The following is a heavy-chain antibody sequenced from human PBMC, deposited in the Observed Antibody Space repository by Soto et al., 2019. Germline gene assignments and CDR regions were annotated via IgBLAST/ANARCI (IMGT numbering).Heavy chain of an antibody. Sequence: QVQLVQSGAEVKKPGASVKVSCKASGYTFTNYGITWVRQAPGQGLEWMGWVSAYNGNTHYAQKVQGRVTMTTDTSTSTAYMDMRSLRSDDTAVFYCARDYGDYNHYGLDVWGQGTTVTVSS. J-gene: IGHJ6*02. CDR1: GYTFTNYG. CDR3: ARDYGDYNHYGLDV. D-gene: IGHD4-17*01. V-gene: IGHV1-18*01. CDR2: VSAYNGNT.